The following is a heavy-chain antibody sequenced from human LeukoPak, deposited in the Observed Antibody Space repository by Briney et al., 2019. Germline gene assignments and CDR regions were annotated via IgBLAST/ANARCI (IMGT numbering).Heavy chain of an antibody. J-gene: IGHJ4*02. V-gene: IGHV3-11*01. CDR1: GFTFSDYY. Sequence: GGSPRLSCAASGFTFSDYYMSWIRQAPGKGLEWVSYISSSGSTIYYADSVKGRFTISRDNAKNSLYLQMNSLRAEDTAVYYCAREYCSGGSCYSAGDYWGQGTLVTVSS. CDR2: ISSSGSTI. CDR3: AREYCSGGSCYSAGDY. D-gene: IGHD2-15*01.